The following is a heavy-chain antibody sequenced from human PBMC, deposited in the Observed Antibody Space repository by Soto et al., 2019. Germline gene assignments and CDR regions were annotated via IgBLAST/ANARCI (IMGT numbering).Heavy chain of an antibody. CDR2: IWYDGSNK. CDR1: GFTFSSYG. V-gene: IGHV3-33*01. CDR3: ARDRYSSGWYDLDY. J-gene: IGHJ4*02. D-gene: IGHD6-19*01. Sequence: QVQLVESGGGVVQPGRSLRLSCAASGFTFSSYGMHWVRQAPGKGLEWVAVIWYDGSNKYYADSVKGRFTISRDNSKYTLYLQMNSLRVEDTAVYYCARDRYSSGWYDLDYWGQGTLVTVSS.